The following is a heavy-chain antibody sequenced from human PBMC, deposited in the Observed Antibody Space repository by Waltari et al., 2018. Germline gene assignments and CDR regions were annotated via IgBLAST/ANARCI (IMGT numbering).Heavy chain of an antibody. CDR2: IIPIFGTA. Sequence: QVQLVQSGAEVTKPGSSVKVSCKASGGPFRSYAISWLRQAPGQGLEWMGGIIPIFGTANYEQKFQGRVTITTDESTSTAYMELSSLRSEDTAVYYCAREGQQLVPGYYYGMDVWGQGTTVTVSS. J-gene: IGHJ6*02. V-gene: IGHV1-69*05. D-gene: IGHD6-13*01. CDR1: GGPFRSYA. CDR3: AREGQQLVPGYYYGMDV.